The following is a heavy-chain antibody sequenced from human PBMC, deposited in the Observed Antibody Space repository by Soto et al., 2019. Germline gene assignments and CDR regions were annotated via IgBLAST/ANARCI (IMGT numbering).Heavy chain of an antibody. D-gene: IGHD2-2*01. Sequence: PSETLSLTCAVSGGSNSSSNRWCWVRQPAGKGLEWIGEIYHSGSTNYNPSLKSRVTISVDKSKNQFSLKLSSVTAVNTAVYYGARGGHQLLSDICWFDTWGQGTPVTVSS. CDR3: ARGGHQLLSDICWFDT. CDR2: IYHSGST. CDR1: GGSNSSSNR. V-gene: IGHV4-4*02. J-gene: IGHJ5*02.